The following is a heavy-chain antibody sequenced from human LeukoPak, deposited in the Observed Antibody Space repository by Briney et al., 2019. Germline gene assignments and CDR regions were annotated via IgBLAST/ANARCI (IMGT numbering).Heavy chain of an antibody. CDR2: IYSSGRT. CDR1: GGSISSGDYY. J-gene: IGHJ4*02. CDR3: ARVSDARHPDY. Sequence: PSQTLSLTCSVSGGSISSGDYYWSWLRQPPGKTLEWTGYIYSSGRTTYSPSLKSRITISPDTSKNQFSLRLTSVTAADTAVYYCARVSDARHPDYWGQGTLVTVSS. V-gene: IGHV4-30-4*01.